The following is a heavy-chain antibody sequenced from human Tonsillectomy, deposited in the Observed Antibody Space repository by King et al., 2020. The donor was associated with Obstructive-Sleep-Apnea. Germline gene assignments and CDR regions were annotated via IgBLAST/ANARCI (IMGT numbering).Heavy chain of an antibody. CDR2: IYHTGST. CDR1: GASISRYY. J-gene: IGHJ4*02. D-gene: IGHD1-1*01. CDR3: ARHVRTRKTSDDPRLGFDH. Sequence: QLQESGPGLVKPSETLSLSCTVSGASISRYYWSWIRQAPGKGLEWIGYIYHTGSTKYNPSLKSRATVSVDTSKNQYSLKLTSLTAADTAVYYCARHVRTRKTSDDPRLGFDHWGQGTLVTVSS. V-gene: IGHV4-59*08.